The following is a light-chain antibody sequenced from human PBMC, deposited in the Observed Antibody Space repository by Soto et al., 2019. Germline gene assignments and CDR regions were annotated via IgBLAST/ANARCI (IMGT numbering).Light chain of an antibody. CDR2: AAS. J-gene: IGKJ5*01. Sequence: DIQMTQSPSSLSASVGDRVTITGRASQTIRNYLNWYQQTPGKAPKILIYAASSLQSGVPSRFSGRGSGTDFTLTLSSLQPEDFETYYCQQSYSNPITFGQGTRLEIK. CDR1: QTIRNY. CDR3: QQSYSNPIT. V-gene: IGKV1-39*01.